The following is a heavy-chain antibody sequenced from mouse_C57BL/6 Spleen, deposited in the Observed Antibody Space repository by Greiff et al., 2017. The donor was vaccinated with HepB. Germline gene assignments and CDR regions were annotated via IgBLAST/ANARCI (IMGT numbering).Heavy chain of an antibody. CDR3: ARNYYYGSSNYYAMDY. D-gene: IGHD1-1*01. J-gene: IGHJ4*01. Sequence: VKLMESGPGILQSSQTLSLTCSFSGFSLSTSGMGVSWIRQPSGKGLEWLAHIYWDDDKRYNPSLKSRLTISKDTSRNQVFLKITSVDTADTATYYCARNYYYGSSNYYAMDYWGQGTSVTVSS. CDR1: GFSLSTSGMG. V-gene: IGHV8-12*01. CDR2: IYWDDDK.